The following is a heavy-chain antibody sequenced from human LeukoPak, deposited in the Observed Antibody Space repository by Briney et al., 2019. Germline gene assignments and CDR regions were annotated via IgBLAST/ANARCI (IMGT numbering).Heavy chain of an antibody. CDR3: ARLARSGKLKYYHYYYMDV. V-gene: IGHV4-4*02. CDR2: INHSGST. Sequence: PSETLSLTCAVSGGSISSSNWWSWVRQPPGKGLEWIGEINHSGSTNYNPSLKSRVTISVDKSKNQLSLKLNSVTAADTAVYYCARLARSGKLKYYHYYYMDVWGKGTTVTISS. CDR1: GGSISSSNW. J-gene: IGHJ6*03. D-gene: IGHD3-3*01.